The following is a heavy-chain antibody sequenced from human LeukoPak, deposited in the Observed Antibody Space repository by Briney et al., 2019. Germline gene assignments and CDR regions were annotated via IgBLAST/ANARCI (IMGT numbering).Heavy chain of an antibody. CDR2: IYYSGST. D-gene: IGHD3-16*02. V-gene: IGHV4-39*07. CDR3: ARASYDYVWGSYRYTPFDY. CDR1: GGSISSSSYY. J-gene: IGHJ4*02. Sequence: SETLSLTCTVSGGSISSSSYYWGWIRQPPGKGLEWIGSIYYSGSTYYNPSLKSRVTISVDTSKNQFSLKLSSVTAADTAVYYCARASYDYVWGSYRYTPFDYWGQGTLVTVSS.